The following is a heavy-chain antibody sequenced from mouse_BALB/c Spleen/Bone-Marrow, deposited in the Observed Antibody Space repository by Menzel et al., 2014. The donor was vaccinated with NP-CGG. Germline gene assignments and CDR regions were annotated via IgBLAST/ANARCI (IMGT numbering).Heavy chain of an antibody. Sequence: VQLQESGPGLVAPSQSLSITCTVSEFSLTSYGVHWVRQPPGKGLEWLGIIWAGGNTNYNSALMSRLSISKDNSKSQVFLKMNSLQTDDTAMYYCARELGAWFAYWGQGTLVTVSA. CDR2: IWAGGNT. J-gene: IGHJ3*01. CDR1: EFSLTSYG. D-gene: IGHD4-1*01. V-gene: IGHV2-9*02. CDR3: ARELGAWFAY.